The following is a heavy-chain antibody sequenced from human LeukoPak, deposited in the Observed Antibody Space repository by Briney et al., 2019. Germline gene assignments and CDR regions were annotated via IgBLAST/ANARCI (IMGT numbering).Heavy chain of an antibody. Sequence: ASVKVSCKVSGYTLTELSMHWVRQAPGKGLEWMGGFDPEDGETIYAQKLQGRVTMTTDTSTSTAYMELRSLRSDDTAVYYCAREDLVVTNCFFDYWGQGTLVTVSP. CDR3: AREDLVVTNCFFDY. V-gene: IGHV1-24*01. J-gene: IGHJ4*02. CDR2: FDPEDGET. D-gene: IGHD2-15*01. CDR1: GYTLTELS.